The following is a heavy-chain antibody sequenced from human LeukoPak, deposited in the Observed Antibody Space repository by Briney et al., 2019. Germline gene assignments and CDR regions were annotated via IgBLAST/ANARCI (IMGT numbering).Heavy chain of an antibody. D-gene: IGHD6-6*01. CDR1: GGSISSSRYY. CDR2: IYYSGST. CDR3: ASILLYSGSSGIDY. Sequence: SETLSLTCAVSGGSISSSRYYWGWIRQPPGKGLEWIGSIYYSGSTYYNPSLQSRVTISIDTSKNQFSLKLSSVIAADTAVYYCASILLYSGSSGIDYWGQGILVTVSS. J-gene: IGHJ4*02. V-gene: IGHV4-39*01.